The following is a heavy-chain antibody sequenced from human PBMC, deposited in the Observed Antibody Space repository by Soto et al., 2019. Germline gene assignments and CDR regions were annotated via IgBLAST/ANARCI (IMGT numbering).Heavy chain of an antibody. J-gene: IGHJ5*02. CDR2: MNPNSGNT. V-gene: IGHV1-8*02. CDR3: ARGRIGYCISTSCHRNWFDP. Sequence: ASVKVSCKASGDTFRFYTINWVRQATGQGLEWMGWMNPNSGNTGYAQKFQGRVTMTRNTSISTAYMELSSLRSEDTAVYYCARGRIGYCISTSCHRNWFDPWG. CDR1: GDTFRFYT. D-gene: IGHD2-2*02.